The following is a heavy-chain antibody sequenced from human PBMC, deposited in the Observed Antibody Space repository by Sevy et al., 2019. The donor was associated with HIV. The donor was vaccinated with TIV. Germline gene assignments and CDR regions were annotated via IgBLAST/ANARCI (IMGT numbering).Heavy chain of an antibody. D-gene: IGHD6-19*01. CDR3: ARASSSGWYNGWFDP. CDR1: GGSISSGSYY. V-gene: IGHV4-61*02. J-gene: IGHJ5*02. CDR2: IYTSGST. Sequence: SETLSLTCTVSGGSISSGSYYWSWIRQPAGKGLEWIGRIYTSGSTNYNPSLKSRLTISVDTSKNQFSLKLSSVTAADTAVYYCARASSSGWYNGWFDPWGQGTLVTVSS.